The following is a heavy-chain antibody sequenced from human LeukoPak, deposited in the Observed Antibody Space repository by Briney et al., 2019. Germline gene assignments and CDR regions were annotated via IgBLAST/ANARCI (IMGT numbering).Heavy chain of an antibody. V-gene: IGHV3-11*04. D-gene: IGHD5-24*01. J-gene: IGHJ5*02. Sequence: GGSLRLSCAASGFRFSDYYMSWIRQAPGKGLEWVSYIGSSSSTTYYADSVKGRFTISRDNTRKSLYLQMNSLRAEDTAVYYCARDPSKDVYYHGWFDPWGQGTLVTVSS. CDR3: ARDPSKDVYYHGWFDP. CDR1: GFRFSDYY. CDR2: IGSSSSTT.